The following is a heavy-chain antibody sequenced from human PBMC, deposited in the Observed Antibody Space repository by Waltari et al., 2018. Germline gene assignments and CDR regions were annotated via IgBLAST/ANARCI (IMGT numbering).Heavy chain of an antibody. CDR1: GFTFADYA. J-gene: IGHJ4*02. D-gene: IGHD3-10*01. Sequence: EVQLVESGGGLVQPGRSLRLSCAASGFTFADYAMHWVRQTPGKGLEWVAGISWNSGTRVYADSVKGRFTISRDNAKNSLYLQMNSLRVEDTALYYCAKVTAFGSGSYDFWGQGTLVTVSS. CDR2: ISWNSGTR. CDR3: AKVTAFGSGSYDF. V-gene: IGHV3-9*01.